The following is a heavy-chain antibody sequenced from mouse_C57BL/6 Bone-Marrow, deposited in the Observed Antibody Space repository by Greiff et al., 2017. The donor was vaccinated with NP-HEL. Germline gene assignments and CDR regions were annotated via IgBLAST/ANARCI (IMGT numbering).Heavy chain of an antibody. Sequence: VKLVESGPELVKPGASVKISCKASGYAFSSSWMNWVKQRPGKGLEWIGRIYPGDGDTNYNGKFKGKATLTADKSSSTAYMQLSSLTSEDSAVYFCARPYYYGSPYYFDYWGQGTTLTVSS. CDR2: IYPGDGDT. J-gene: IGHJ2*01. CDR3: ARPYYYGSPYYFDY. D-gene: IGHD1-1*01. CDR1: GYAFSSSW. V-gene: IGHV1-82*01.